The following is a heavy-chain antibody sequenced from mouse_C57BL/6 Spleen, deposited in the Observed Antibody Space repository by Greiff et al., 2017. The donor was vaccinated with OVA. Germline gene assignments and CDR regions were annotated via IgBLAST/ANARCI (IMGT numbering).Heavy chain of an antibody. J-gene: IGHJ2*01. CDR1: GFTFSSYA. Sequence: EVHLVESGGGLVKPGGSLKLSCAASGFTFSSYAMSWVRQTPEKRLEWVATISDGGSYTYYPDNVKGRFTISRDNAKNNLYLQMSHLKSEDTAMYYCARDRTTVVPDLYYFDYWGQGTTLTVSS. V-gene: IGHV5-4*01. CDR3: ARDRTTVVPDLYYFDY. CDR2: ISDGGSYT. D-gene: IGHD1-1*01.